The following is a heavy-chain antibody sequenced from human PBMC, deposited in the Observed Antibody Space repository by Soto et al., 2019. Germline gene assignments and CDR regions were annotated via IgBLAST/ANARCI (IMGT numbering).Heavy chain of an antibody. J-gene: IGHJ6*03. Sequence: PGGSLRLSCAASGFTFSSYWMSWVRQAPGKGLEWVANIKQDGSEKYYVDSVKGRFTISRDNAKNSLYLQMNSLRAEDTAVYYCARKEDLYSYYYMDVWGKGTTVTVSS. CDR2: IKQDGSEK. CDR3: ARKEDLYSYYYMDV. CDR1: GFTFSSYW. V-gene: IGHV3-7*01. D-gene: IGHD2-15*01.